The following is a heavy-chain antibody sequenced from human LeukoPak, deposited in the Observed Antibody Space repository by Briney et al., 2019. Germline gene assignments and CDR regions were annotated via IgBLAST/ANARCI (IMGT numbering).Heavy chain of an antibody. V-gene: IGHV3-23*01. Sequence: GGSLRLSCAASGFTFSSYAMSCVRQAPGKGLEWVSAISGSGGSTYYADYVKGRFTISRDNSKNTLYLQMNSLRAEDTAVYYCAKNRRDGYNLFFFDYWGQGTLVTVSS. D-gene: IGHD5-24*01. CDR1: GFTFSSYA. J-gene: IGHJ4*02. CDR3: AKNRRDGYNLFFFDY. CDR2: ISGSGGST.